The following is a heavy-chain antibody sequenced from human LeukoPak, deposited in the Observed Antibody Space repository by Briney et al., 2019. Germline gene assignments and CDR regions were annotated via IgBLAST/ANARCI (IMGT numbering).Heavy chain of an antibody. CDR2: IYYSGST. CDR1: GGSISSYY. J-gene: IGHJ6*03. V-gene: IGHV4-59*12. Sequence: SETLSLTCTVSGGSISSYYWSWIRQPPGKGLEWIGYIYYSGSTYYNPSLKSRVTISVDTSKNQFSMKLSSVTAADTAVYYCARDEYYDFWSGFGENYMDVWGKGTTVTVSS. CDR3: ARDEYYDFWSGFGENYMDV. D-gene: IGHD3-3*01.